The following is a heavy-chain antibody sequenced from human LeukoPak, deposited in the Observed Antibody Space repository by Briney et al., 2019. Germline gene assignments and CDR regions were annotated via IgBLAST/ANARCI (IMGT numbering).Heavy chain of an antibody. D-gene: IGHD6-6*01. CDR2: ISSSGSTI. V-gene: IGHV3-11*04. Sequence: PGGSLRLSCAASGFTFSDYYMSWIRQAPGKGLEWVSYISSSGSTIYYADSVKGRFTISRDNSKNTLYLQMNSLRAEDTAVYYCAREGWGDEQLVLTNYYYMDVWGKGTTVTVSS. J-gene: IGHJ6*03. CDR1: GFTFSDYY. CDR3: AREGWGDEQLVLTNYYYMDV.